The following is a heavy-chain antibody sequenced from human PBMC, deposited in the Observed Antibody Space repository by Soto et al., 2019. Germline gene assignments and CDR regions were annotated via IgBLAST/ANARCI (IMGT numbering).Heavy chain of an antibody. D-gene: IGHD3-10*01. CDR2: INPSGGST. CDR1: GYTFTSYY. V-gene: IGHV1-46*01. Sequence: ASVKVSCKASGYTFTSYYMHWVRQAPGQGLEWMGIINPSGGSTSYAQKFQGRVTMTRDTSTSTVYMELSSLRSEDTAVYYCARDRSPMVRGVNSAYDYWGQGTLVTVSS. J-gene: IGHJ4*02. CDR3: ARDRSPMVRGVNSAYDY.